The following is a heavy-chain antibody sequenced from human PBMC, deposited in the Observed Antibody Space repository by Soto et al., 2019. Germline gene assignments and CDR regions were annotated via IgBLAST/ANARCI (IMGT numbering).Heavy chain of an antibody. J-gene: IGHJ3*02. Sequence: QVQLQESGPGLVKPSETLSLTCTVSGGSISSYYWSWIRQPPGKGLEWIGYIYYSGSTNYNPSLKSRVTIPVETSKNQFSLKLSSVTAADTAVYYCARFDSSSWYSGDAFDIWGQGTMVTVSS. CDR3: ARFDSSSWYSGDAFDI. D-gene: IGHD6-13*01. V-gene: IGHV4-59*01. CDR2: IYYSGST. CDR1: GGSISSYY.